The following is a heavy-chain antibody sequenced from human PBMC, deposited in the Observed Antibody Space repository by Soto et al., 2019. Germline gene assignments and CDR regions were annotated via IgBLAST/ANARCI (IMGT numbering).Heavy chain of an antibody. Sequence: SETLSLTCTVSGGSISSYYWSWIRQPPGKGLEWIGYIYYSGSTNYNPSLKSRVTISLDTSKNQFSLKLSSVTAADTAVYYCARQTSPSPFVDYWGQGTLVTVSS. J-gene: IGHJ4*02. D-gene: IGHD2-15*01. V-gene: IGHV4-59*08. CDR3: ARQTSPSPFVDY. CDR1: GGSISSYY. CDR2: IYYSGST.